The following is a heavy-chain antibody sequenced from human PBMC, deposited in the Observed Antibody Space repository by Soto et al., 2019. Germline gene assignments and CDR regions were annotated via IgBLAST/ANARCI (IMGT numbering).Heavy chain of an antibody. D-gene: IGHD3-10*01. Sequence: ASVKVPCKASGYTFSDFDINWLRQASGQGPEWMGWMNAKSGDTVFAQRFQGKFNMTWDTSLSTAYMEVGSLTSDDTAMYYCARRTHFSYAGFDVWGQGTPVTVSS. CDR1: GYTFSDFD. CDR3: ARRTHFSYAGFDV. V-gene: IGHV1-8*01. J-gene: IGHJ6*02. CDR2: MNAKSGDT.